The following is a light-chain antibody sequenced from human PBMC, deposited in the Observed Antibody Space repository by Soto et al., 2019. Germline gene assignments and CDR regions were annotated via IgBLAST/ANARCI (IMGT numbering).Light chain of an antibody. CDR2: AAS. CDR3: QKYDSAPLT. Sequence: DIQMTQSPSSLSASVRDRVTITCRASQGIRNYLAWYQQKPGKVPKLLIYAASTLQSGVPSRFSGSGSGTDFTLTISSLQPEDVATYYCQKYDSAPLTFGGGTKVDIK. CDR1: QGIRNY. J-gene: IGKJ4*01. V-gene: IGKV1-27*01.